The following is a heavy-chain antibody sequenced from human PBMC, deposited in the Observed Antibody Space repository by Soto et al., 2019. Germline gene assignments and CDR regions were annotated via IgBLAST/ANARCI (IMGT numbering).Heavy chain of an antibody. D-gene: IGHD2-2*01. CDR3: AKDSLRGEVPAALNFDN. Sequence: ESGGGVVQPGRSRRLSCVGSGFTFSSYGMHWVRQAPGKGLEWVAVVSYNGRKEYYADSVKGRFSISRDNSKNTLYVQMNTLRHEDTAVYYCAKDSLRGEVPAALNFDNWGRGTLVIVSS. CDR1: GFTFSSYG. V-gene: IGHV3-30*18. CDR2: VSYNGRKE. J-gene: IGHJ4*02.